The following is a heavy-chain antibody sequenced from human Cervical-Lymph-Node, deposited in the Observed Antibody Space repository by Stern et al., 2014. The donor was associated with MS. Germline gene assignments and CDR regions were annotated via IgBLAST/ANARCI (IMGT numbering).Heavy chain of an antibody. CDR1: GYTFSSNA. CDR2: INGGNGNT. Sequence: QVQLVQSGAEVKKPGASLKVSCKASGYTFSSNAIHWVRQAPGQRLEWMGWINGGNGNTKYSQNFQGRVTISRDTSASTVYMELSSLRSEDTAVYYCARDSSPVLLDYWGQGTLITVSS. D-gene: IGHD4/OR15-4a*01. CDR3: ARDSSPVLLDY. V-gene: IGHV1-3*01. J-gene: IGHJ4*02.